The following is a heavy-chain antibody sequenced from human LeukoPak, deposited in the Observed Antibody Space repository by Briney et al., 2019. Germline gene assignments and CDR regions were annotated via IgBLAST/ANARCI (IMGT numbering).Heavy chain of an antibody. J-gene: IGHJ3*02. Sequence: SGGSLRLSCAASGFTFSSYSMNWVRQAPGKGLEWVSSISSGSTYMYYADSVKGRFTISRDNAQNSVFLQMNSLRAEDTAVYYCGRVGGRSKAAKGDAFDIWGQGTMAVVSS. CDR1: GFTFSSYS. CDR3: GRVGGRSKAAKGDAFDI. V-gene: IGHV3-21*06. CDR2: ISSGSTYM. D-gene: IGHD6-6*01.